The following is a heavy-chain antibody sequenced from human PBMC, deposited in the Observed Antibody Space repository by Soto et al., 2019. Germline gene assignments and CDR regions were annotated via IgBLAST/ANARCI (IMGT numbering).Heavy chain of an antibody. V-gene: IGHV1-2*02. Sequence: ASVKVCCKASGFSFTGYYIHWLRQAPGQGLEWMGWINAHSGGTEYAQKFQGRVTLTRDTSISTAYMTLSSLRSDDTAIYYCAKDLTRQLAYWLDPWGQGTQVTVSS. CDR2: INAHSGGT. CDR3: AKDLTRQLAYWLDP. CDR1: GFSFTGYY. D-gene: IGHD6-6*01. J-gene: IGHJ5*02.